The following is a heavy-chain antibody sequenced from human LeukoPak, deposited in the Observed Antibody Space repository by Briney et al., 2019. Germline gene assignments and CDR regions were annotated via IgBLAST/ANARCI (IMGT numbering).Heavy chain of an antibody. J-gene: IGHJ6*02. D-gene: IGHD5-24*01. CDR3: ASVYKNGMDV. V-gene: IGHV1-46*01. CDR2: INPSGDTT. Sequence: ASVKVSCKASGYTLTSYYLHWVRQAPGQGLEWMAIINPSGDTTSHVQKSQGRVTMTRDTSASTVYMELSSLRSEDTAVYYCASVYKNGMDVWGQGTTVTVSS. CDR1: GYTLTSYY.